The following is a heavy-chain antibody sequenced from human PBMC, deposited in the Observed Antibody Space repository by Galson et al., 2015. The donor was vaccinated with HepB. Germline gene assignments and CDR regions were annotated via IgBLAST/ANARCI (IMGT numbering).Heavy chain of an antibody. J-gene: IGHJ4*02. D-gene: IGHD3-9*01. CDR1: GFTVSSNY. V-gene: IGHV3-53*01. Sequence: SLRLSCAASGFTVSSNYMSWVRQAPGKGLEWVSVIYSGGSTYYADSVKGRFTISRDNSKNTLYLQMNSLRAEDTAVYYCARARDWLLPTYYFDYWGQGTLVTVSS. CDR3: ARARDWLLPTYYFDY. CDR2: IYSGGST.